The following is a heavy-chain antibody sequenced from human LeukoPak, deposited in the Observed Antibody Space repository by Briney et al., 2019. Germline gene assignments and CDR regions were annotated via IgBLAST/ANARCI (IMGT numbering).Heavy chain of an antibody. D-gene: IGHD6-13*01. Sequence: GGSLRLSCAASGFIFDDYGMSWVRQAPGKGLEWVSGINWNGGTTGYADSVKGRFTISRDNAKNSLYLQMNSLRAEDTALYYCARDRPGIATAGTGLDYWGQGTLVTVSS. CDR2: INWNGGTT. CDR1: GFIFDDYG. J-gene: IGHJ4*02. CDR3: ARDRPGIATAGTGLDY. V-gene: IGHV3-20*04.